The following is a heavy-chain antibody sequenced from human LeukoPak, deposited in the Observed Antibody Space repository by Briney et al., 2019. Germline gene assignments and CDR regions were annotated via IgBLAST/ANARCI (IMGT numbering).Heavy chain of an antibody. Sequence: KTSETLSLTCAVYGVSFSGYYWSWIRQPPGKGLEWIGEINHSGSTNYNPSLKSRVTISVDTSKNQFSLKLSSVTAADTAVYYCASNRDGYRLIWGQGTLVTVSS. CDR3: ASNRDGYRLI. J-gene: IGHJ4*02. CDR1: GVSFSGYY. D-gene: IGHD5-24*01. CDR2: INHSGST. V-gene: IGHV4-34*01.